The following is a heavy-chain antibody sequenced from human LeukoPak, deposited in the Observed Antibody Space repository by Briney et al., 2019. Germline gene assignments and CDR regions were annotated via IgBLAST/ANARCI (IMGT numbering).Heavy chain of an antibody. V-gene: IGHV4-34*01. CDR3: ARGRRWLVKYFDY. Sequence: SETLSLTYAVYGGSFSGYYWSWIRQPPGKGLEWIGEINHSGSTNYNPSLKSRVTISVDTSKNQFSLKLSSVTAADTAVYYCARGRRWLVKYFDYWGQGTLVTVSS. CDR2: INHSGST. CDR1: GGSFSGYY. D-gene: IGHD6-19*01. J-gene: IGHJ4*02.